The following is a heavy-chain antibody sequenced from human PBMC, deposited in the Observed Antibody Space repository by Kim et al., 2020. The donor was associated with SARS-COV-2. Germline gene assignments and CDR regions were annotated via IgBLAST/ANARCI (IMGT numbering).Heavy chain of an antibody. CDR2: IYYSGST. J-gene: IGHJ4*02. D-gene: IGHD3-10*01. CDR3: ARVRGKVRGVVVDY. Sequence: SETLSLTCTVSGGSISSYYWSWIRQPPGKGLEWIGYIYYSGSTNYNPSLKSRVTISVDTSKNQFSLKLSSVTAADTAVYYCARVRGKVRGVVVDYWCQGTLVTVSS. CDR1: GGSISSYY. V-gene: IGHV4-59*01.